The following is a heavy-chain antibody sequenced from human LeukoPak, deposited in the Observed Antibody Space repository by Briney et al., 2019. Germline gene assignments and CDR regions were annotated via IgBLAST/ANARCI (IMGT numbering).Heavy chain of an antibody. D-gene: IGHD2-15*01. CDR1: GYTFTSYD. V-gene: IGHV1-8*01. CDR3: ARGLSGSWTIDY. Sequence: GASVKVSCKASGYTFTSYDINWVRQATGQGLEWMGWMNPNSGNTGYAQKFQGRVTMTRDTSISTAYMELSSLRSEDTAVYYCARGLSGSWTIDYWGQGTLVTVSS. CDR2: MNPNSGNT. J-gene: IGHJ4*02.